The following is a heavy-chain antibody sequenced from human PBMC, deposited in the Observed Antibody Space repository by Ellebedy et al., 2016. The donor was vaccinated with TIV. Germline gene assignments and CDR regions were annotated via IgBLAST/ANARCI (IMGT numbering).Heavy chain of an antibody. CDR2: IYYSGST. Sequence: MPSETLSLTCTVSGGSISSSSYYWGWIRQPPGKGLEWIGSIYYSGSTYYNPSLKSRVTISVDTSKNQFSLKLSSVTAADTAVYYCARSHTIAVAGPTPSIGYWGQGTLVTVSS. D-gene: IGHD6-19*01. V-gene: IGHV4-39*01. CDR1: GGSISSSSYY. J-gene: IGHJ4*02. CDR3: ARSHTIAVAGPTPSIGY.